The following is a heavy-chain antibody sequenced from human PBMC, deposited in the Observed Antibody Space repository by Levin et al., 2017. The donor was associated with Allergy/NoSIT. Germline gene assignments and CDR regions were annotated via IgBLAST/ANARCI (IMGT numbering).Heavy chain of an antibody. D-gene: IGHD3-9*01. CDR2: IYTSGST. Sequence: PSETLSLTCTVSGGSISSGNYYWSWIRQSAGKGLEWIGRIYTSGSTNYNPSLKSRVTMSVDMSKNQFSLKLSSVTAADTAVYYCATEDDILTGFDYWGQGTLVTVSS. V-gene: IGHV4-61*02. J-gene: IGHJ4*02. CDR1: GGSISSGNYY. CDR3: ATEDDILTGFDY.